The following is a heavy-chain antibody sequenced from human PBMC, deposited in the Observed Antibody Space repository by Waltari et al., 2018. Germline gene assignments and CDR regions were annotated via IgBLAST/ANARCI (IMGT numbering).Heavy chain of an antibody. CDR2: IHKDGSEK. CDR1: GLTLTAYS. CDR3: VRDHWGPDY. Sequence: EVHLVESGEGLVQPGGSLRLSCAAPGLTLTAYSMSWVRQAPGKGPEWVANIHKDGSEKNYVDYVKGRFTISRDNAKDSVYLQMNSLRADDTAMYYCVRDHWGPDYWGQGTLVTVSS. J-gene: IGHJ4*02. V-gene: IGHV3-7*01. D-gene: IGHD7-27*01.